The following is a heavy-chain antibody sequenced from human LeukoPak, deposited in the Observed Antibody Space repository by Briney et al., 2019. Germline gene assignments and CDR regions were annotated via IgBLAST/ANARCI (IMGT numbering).Heavy chain of an antibody. V-gene: IGHV3-49*04. J-gene: IGHJ1*01. D-gene: IGHD6-19*01. CDR1: GFTFGDYA. Sequence: GRSLRLSCTASGFTFGDYAMSWVRQAPGKGLEWVGFIRSKTYGGTTEYAANVKGRFTISRDDSKSIAYLQMNSLKTEDTAVYYCTRDLGTSTGYSSGWYFEYFQHWGQGTLVTVSS. CDR3: TRDLGTSTGYSSGWYFEYFQH. CDR2: IRSKTYGGTT.